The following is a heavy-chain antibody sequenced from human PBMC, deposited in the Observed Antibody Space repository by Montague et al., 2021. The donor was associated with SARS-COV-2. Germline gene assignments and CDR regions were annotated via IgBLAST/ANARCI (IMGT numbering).Heavy chain of an antibody. Sequence: SETLSLTCTVSGSSISSGYYWGWIRQPPGKGLEWIGSIYHSGSTYYNPSLKSRVTISVDTSKNQFSLKLSSVTAAGTAVYYCARDVRYYDFWSGRAQTSPDYWGQGTLVTVSS. V-gene: IGHV4-38-2*02. J-gene: IGHJ4*02. CDR3: ARDVRYYDFWSGRAQTSPDY. D-gene: IGHD3-3*01. CDR1: GSSISSGYY. CDR2: IYHSGST.